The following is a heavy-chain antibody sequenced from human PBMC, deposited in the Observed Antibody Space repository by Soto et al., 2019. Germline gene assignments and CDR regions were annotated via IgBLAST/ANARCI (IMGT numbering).Heavy chain of an antibody. CDR1: GLTLRLHA. J-gene: IGHJ4*02. CDR2: MSDRGVNT. CDR3: VSGVSAHFDY. D-gene: IGHD2-8*01. Sequence: LRLSCTTSGLTLRLHALTCVRHAPDPGLEWVSTMSDRGVNTQYEDSAKGRFTIYRDNASITLYLQLNSLRAEDTAVYYCVSGVSAHFDYWGQGTVVTVSS. V-gene: IGHV3-23*01.